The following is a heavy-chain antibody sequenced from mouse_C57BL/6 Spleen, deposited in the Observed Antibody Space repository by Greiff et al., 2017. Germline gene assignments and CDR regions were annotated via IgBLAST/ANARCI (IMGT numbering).Heavy chain of an antibody. CDR1: GYTFTDYE. CDR2: IDPETGGT. J-gene: IGHJ4*01. V-gene: IGHV1-15*01. D-gene: IGHD2-1*01. CDR3: TRDGNSYAMDY. Sequence: VQLQQSGAELVRPGASVTLSCKASGYTFTDYEMHWVKQTPVHGLEWIGAIDPETGGTADNQKFKGKAILTADKSSSTAYMELRSLTSEDSAVYYCTRDGNSYAMDYWGQGTSVTVSS.